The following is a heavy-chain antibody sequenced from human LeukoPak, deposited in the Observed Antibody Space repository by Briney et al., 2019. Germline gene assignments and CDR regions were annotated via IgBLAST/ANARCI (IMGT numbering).Heavy chain of an antibody. J-gene: IGHJ4*02. CDR3: ARDKGEIHELLWFGELLRKPIDY. D-gene: IGHD3-10*01. V-gene: IGHV3-7*01. CDR2: IKQDGSEK. CDR1: GFTFSSYW. Sequence: PGGSLRLSCAASGFTFSSYWMSWVRQAPGKGLEWVANIKQDGSEKYYVDSVKGRFTISRDNAKNSLYLQMNSLRAEDTAVYYCARDKGEIHELLWFGELLRKPIDYWGQGTLVTVSS.